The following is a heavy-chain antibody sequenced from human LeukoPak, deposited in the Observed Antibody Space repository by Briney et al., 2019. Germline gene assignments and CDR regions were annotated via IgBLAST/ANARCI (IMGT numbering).Heavy chain of an antibody. CDR3: ARGGYTVTTPLDY. V-gene: IGHV3-74*01. D-gene: IGHD4-17*01. J-gene: IGHJ4*02. CDR1: GFTFSSYW. CDR2: INSDGSST. Sequence: GGSLRLSCAASGFTFSSYWMHWVRQAPGKGLVWVSRINSDGSSTSYADSVKGRFTISRDNSKNTLYLQMNSLRAEDTAVYYCARGGYTVTTPLDYWGQGTLVTVSS.